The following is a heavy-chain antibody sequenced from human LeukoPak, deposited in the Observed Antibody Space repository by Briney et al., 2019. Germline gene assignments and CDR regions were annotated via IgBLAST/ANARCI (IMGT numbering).Heavy chain of an antibody. J-gene: IGHJ4*02. CDR1: GFTFSSYA. V-gene: IGHV3-30-3*01. D-gene: IGHD3-3*01. Sequence: PGGSLRLSCAASGFTFSSYAMHWVRQAPGKGLEWVAAISYDGSNKYYADSVKGRFTISRDNSKNTLYLQMNSLRAEDTAVYYCARTFWSGYLKGSYFDYWGQGTLVTVSS. CDR3: ARTFWSGYLKGSYFDY. CDR2: ISYDGSNK.